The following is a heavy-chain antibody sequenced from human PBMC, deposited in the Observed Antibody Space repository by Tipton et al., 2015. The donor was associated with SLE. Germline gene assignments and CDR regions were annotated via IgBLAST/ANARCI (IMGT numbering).Heavy chain of an antibody. D-gene: IGHD3-10*02. CDR2: IYFGGST. CDR3: ARHVRVEPHDAFDI. CDR1: GGSISSYY. J-gene: IGHJ3*02. V-gene: IGHV4-39*07. Sequence: TLSLTCTVSGGSISSYYWGWIRPPPGKGLEWIGSIYFGGSTYYNPSLKSRVTISVDTSKNQFSLKLSSVTAADTAVYYCARHVRVEPHDAFDIWGKGTMVTVSS.